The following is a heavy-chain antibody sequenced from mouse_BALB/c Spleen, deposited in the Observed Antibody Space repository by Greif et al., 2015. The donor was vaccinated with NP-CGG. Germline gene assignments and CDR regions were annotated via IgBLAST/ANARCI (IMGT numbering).Heavy chain of an antibody. Sequence: VQLKESGAELVKPGASVKLSCTASGFNIKDTYMHWVKQRPEQGLEWIGRIDPANGNTKYDPKFQGKATITADTSSNTAYLQLSSLTSEDTAVYYCALITTVVASPFAYWGQGTLVTVSA. CDR1: GFNIKDTY. V-gene: IGHV14-3*02. J-gene: IGHJ3*01. CDR3: ALITTVVASPFAY. D-gene: IGHD1-1*01. CDR2: IDPANGNT.